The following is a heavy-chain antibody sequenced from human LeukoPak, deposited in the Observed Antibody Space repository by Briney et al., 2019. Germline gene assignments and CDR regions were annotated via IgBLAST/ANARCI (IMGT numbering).Heavy chain of an antibody. D-gene: IGHD5-24*01. Sequence: ASVKVSCKASGYTFTGYYMHWLRQAPGQGLEWMGWINANSGGTNYAQKFQGRVTMTRDTSISTAYMELSRLRSDDTAVYYCARGRAWDGYKIDYWGQRTLVTVSS. V-gene: IGHV1-2*02. CDR1: GYTFTGYY. CDR2: INANSGGT. J-gene: IGHJ4*02. CDR3: ARGRAWDGYKIDY.